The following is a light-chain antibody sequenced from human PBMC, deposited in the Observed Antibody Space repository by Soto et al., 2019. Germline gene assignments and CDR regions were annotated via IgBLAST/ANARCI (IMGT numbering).Light chain of an antibody. CDR1: SSDVGGNKY. V-gene: IGLV2-14*01. Sequence: QSALTQPASVSGSPGQSITISCTGSSSDVGGNKYVSWYQQYPGKAPKLMICDVSNRPSGVSNRFSGAKSGNTASLTISGRQAEEEADYYCSAFTGTTYGLGTGTKLTV. CDR3: SAFTGTTYG. CDR2: DVS. J-gene: IGLJ1*01.